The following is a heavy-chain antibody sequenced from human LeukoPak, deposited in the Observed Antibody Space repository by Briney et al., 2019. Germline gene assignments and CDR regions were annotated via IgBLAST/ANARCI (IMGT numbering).Heavy chain of an antibody. CDR1: GYTFTSYY. J-gene: IGHJ4*02. Sequence: ASVKVSCKASGYTFTSYYMHWVRQAPGQGLEWMGIINPSGGSTSYAQKFQGRVTMTRDTSTSTVYMELSSLRSEDKVVYYCARVGVYYDSSGYYSDWGQGTLVTVSS. CDR2: INPSGGST. D-gene: IGHD3-22*01. CDR3: ARVGVYYDSSGYYSD. V-gene: IGHV1-46*01.